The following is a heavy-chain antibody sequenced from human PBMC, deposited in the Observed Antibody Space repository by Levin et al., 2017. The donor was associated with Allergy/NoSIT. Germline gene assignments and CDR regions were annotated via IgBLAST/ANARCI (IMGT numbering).Heavy chain of an antibody. Sequence: PGGSLRLSCVASGFTFSSFWMHWVRQAPGKGLVWLSHIKGDGSTTTYADSVKGRFTISRDNAKNTLYLQMKSLSAEDTAVYYCVRDLYGRNDHWGQGTLVTVSS. CDR1: GFTFSSFW. D-gene: IGHD1-1*01. CDR3: VRDLYGRNDH. CDR2: IKGDGSTT. V-gene: IGHV3-74*03. J-gene: IGHJ4*02.